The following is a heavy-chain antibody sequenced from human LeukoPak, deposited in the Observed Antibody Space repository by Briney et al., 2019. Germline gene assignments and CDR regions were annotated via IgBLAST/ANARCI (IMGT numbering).Heavy chain of an antibody. Sequence: GGSLRLSCAASGFSSTSYSMNWVRQAPGKGLEWVSSISSSSNYIYYADSVKGRFTISRDNAKNSLYLQMNSLRAEDTAVYFCAREPDCSGGTCYLRSFDYWGQGTLVTVSS. V-gene: IGHV3-21*01. J-gene: IGHJ4*02. CDR2: ISSSSNYI. D-gene: IGHD2-15*01. CDR1: GFSSTSYS. CDR3: AREPDCSGGTCYLRSFDY.